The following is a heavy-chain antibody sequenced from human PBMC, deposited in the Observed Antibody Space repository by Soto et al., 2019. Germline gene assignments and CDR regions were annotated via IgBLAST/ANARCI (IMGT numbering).Heavy chain of an antibody. J-gene: IGHJ4*02. Sequence: EVNLVETGGALMQPGGSLRLSCATSGFTFSNYGLSWVRQAPGKGLEWISYISSNGGTTFYADSVRGRFTVSRDNAEKSFSLEMNSLRVGDTAVYHCARTPMIRGVTVGFDFWGQGTLVTVSS. CDR1: GFTFSNYG. D-gene: IGHD3-10*01. CDR2: ISSNGGTT. V-gene: IGHV3-48*03. CDR3: ARTPMIRGVTVGFDF.